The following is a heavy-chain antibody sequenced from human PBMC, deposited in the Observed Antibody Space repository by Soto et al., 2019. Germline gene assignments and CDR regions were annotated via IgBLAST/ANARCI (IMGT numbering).Heavy chain of an antibody. CDR1: GFTFSSYA. CDR2: ISGSGGST. CDR3: AKSGQYELLWGAFDP. Sequence: EVQLLESGGGLVQPGGSLRLSCAASGFTFSSYAMSWVRQAPGKGLEWVSAISGSGGSTYYADSVKGRFTISRDNSKNTLYLQRNSLRAADTAVYYCAKSGQYELLWGAFDPWGQGTLVTVSS. D-gene: IGHD2-2*01. V-gene: IGHV3-23*01. J-gene: IGHJ5*02.